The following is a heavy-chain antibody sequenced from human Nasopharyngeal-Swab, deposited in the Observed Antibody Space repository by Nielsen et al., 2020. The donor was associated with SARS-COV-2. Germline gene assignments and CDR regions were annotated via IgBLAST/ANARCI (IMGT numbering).Heavy chain of an antibody. V-gene: IGHV1-2*04. J-gene: IGHJ5*02. CDR3: AREKSWNDGNWFDP. CDR2: INPNSGGT. Sequence: ASVKVSCKASGYTFTDYYMHWVRQAPGQGLEWMGWINPNSGGTNYAQKFQGWVTMTRDTSISTAYMELSRLRSDDTAVYYCAREKSWNDGNWFDPWGQGTLVTVSS. CDR1: GYTFTDYY. D-gene: IGHD1-1*01.